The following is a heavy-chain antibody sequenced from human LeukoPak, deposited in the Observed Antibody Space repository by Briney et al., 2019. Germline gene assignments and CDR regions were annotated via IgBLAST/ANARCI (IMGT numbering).Heavy chain of an antibody. V-gene: IGHV4-59*08. J-gene: IGHJ3*02. CDR3: ARWLTSMNAFDI. Sequence: SETLSLTCTVSGGSISGYYWNWIRQPPGKGLEWIGYIYYSGSTNYNPSLKSRVTISEDTSKNQFSLKLSSVTAADTAVYYCARWLTSMNAFDIWGQGTMVTVSS. D-gene: IGHD4-17*01. CDR2: IYYSGST. CDR1: GGSISGYY.